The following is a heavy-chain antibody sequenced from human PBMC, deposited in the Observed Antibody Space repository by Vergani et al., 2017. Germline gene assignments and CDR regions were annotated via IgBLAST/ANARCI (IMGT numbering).Heavy chain of an antibody. D-gene: IGHD4-17*01. CDR3: ARHVGYGDSNFPGDWFDP. CDR2: IHRSGST. CDR1: GYSITSANY. V-gene: IGHV4-38-2*02. Sequence: QVRLQESGPGLVKPSETVSLTCTVSGYSITSANYWAWIRQSPGKGLEWIGTIHRSGSTYYNPSLKSLGTISVDTSKNQLSLKLTSVTAVDTALYYCARHVGYGDSNFPGDWFDPWGQGTLVTVSS. J-gene: IGHJ5*02.